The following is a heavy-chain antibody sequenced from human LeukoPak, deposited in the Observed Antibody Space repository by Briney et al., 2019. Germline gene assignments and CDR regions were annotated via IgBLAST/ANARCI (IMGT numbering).Heavy chain of an antibody. J-gene: IGHJ4*02. CDR1: GFTFSSYS. V-gene: IGHV3-21*01. CDR2: ISSSSRYI. Sequence: GGSLRLSCAASGFTFSSYSMNWGRQAPGKGLEWGSAISSSSRYIYYADSVKGRFTISRDNAKNSLYLQMNSLRAEDTAVYYCARTIYDYDDCRYWGQGTLVTVSS. CDR3: ARTIYDYDDCRY. D-gene: IGHD4-17*01.